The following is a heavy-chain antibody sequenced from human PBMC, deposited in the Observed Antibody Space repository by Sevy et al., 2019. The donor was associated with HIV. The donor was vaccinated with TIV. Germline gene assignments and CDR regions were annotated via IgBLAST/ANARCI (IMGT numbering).Heavy chain of an antibody. Sequence: SETLSLTCSVSGVSLSNGAYYWGWIRQHPEKGLEWIGYTYYNGNTYYNPSLKSRATISADTSKNHFSLRLSSVTAADTAVYYCSRASLSFFYLDVWGNGTAVTVSS. CDR1: GVSLSNGAYY. J-gene: IGHJ6*03. CDR2: TYYNGNT. V-gene: IGHV4-31*03. CDR3: SRASLSFFYLDV.